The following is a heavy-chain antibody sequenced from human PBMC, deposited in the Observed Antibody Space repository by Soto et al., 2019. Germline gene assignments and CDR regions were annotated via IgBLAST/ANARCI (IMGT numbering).Heavy chain of an antibody. V-gene: IGHV3-48*04. CDR1: GFTFRSYS. CDR2: ISSSGSTI. CDR3: ARVRYDFWSGYYNDGMDV. J-gene: IGHJ6*02. Sequence: EVQLVESGGGLVQPGGSLRLSCAASGFTFRSYSMHWVRQAPGKGLEWLSYISSSGSTIYYADSVKGRFTISRDNAKNSLYLQMNSLRAEDTAVYYCARVRYDFWSGYYNDGMDVWGHGTTVTVSS. D-gene: IGHD3-3*01.